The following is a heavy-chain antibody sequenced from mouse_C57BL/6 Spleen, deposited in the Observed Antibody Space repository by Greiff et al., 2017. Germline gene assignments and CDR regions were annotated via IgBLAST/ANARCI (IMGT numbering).Heavy chain of an antibody. J-gene: IGHJ1*03. CDR1: GYTFTSYW. D-gene: IGHD2-3*01. Sequence: QVHVKQPGAELVRPGSSVKLSCKASGYTFTSYWMDWVKQRPGQGLEWIGNIYPSDSETHYNQKFKDKATLTVDKSSSTAYMQRSSLTSEDSAVYYCAREDDGYFVWGKGTTVTVSS. V-gene: IGHV1-61*01. CDR2: IYPSDSET. CDR3: AREDDGYFV.